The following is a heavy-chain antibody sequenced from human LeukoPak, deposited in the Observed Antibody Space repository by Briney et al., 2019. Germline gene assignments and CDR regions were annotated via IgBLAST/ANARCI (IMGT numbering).Heavy chain of an antibody. V-gene: IGHV3-74*01. CDR3: ARTDYGDSLFDY. D-gene: IGHD4-17*01. CDR2: INSDGSST. J-gene: IGHJ4*02. CDR1: GFTFSSYW. Sequence: GGSLRLSRAASGFTFSSYWMHWVRQAPGKGLVWVSRINSDGSSTSYADSVKGRFTISRDNAKNTLYLQMNSLRAEDTAVYYCARTDYGDSLFDYWGQGTLVTVSS.